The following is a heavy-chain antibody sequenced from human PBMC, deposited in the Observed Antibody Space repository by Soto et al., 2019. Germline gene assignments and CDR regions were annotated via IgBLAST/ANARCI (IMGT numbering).Heavy chain of an antibody. CDR2: NISMFGTP. Sequence: GASVKVSSNAAGGTFSRSSTSWVRHLPGQGLEWMGGNISMFGTPNYAQKFQGRVTITADQSTTTVYMEMSRLLSEDTATYFFAREGGDTYGLGGGHQFGPWGQGTPVTVS. CDR1: GGTFSRSS. D-gene: IGHD2-15*01. V-gene: IGHV1-69*13. CDR3: AREGGDTYGLGGGHQFGP. J-gene: IGHJ5*02.